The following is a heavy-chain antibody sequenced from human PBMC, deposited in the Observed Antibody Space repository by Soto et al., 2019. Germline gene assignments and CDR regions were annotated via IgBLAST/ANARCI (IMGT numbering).Heavy chain of an antibody. CDR2: IYYSGST. V-gene: IGHV4-59*08. CDR3: ARHTKYCSGGSCCVFDY. J-gene: IGHJ4*01. Sequence: SETLSLTCTVSGGSISSYYWSWIRQPPGKGLEWIGYIYYSGSTNYDPSFKSRVSISVDTSENQFSLKLSSVTAADTAVYYCARHTKYCSGGSCCVFDYWGQGTLVTVSS. D-gene: IGHD2-15*01. CDR1: GGSISSYY.